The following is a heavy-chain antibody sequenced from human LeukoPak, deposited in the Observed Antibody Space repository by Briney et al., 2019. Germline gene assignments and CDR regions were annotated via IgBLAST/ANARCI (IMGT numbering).Heavy chain of an antibody. J-gene: IGHJ5*02. CDR1: GGSTSSTSYY. CDR2: IYYSGST. CDR3: ARQGQERILKGWFDT. Sequence: PSETLFLTCTVSGGSTSSTSYYWGWIRQPPGRGLEWIGGIYYSGSTYYNPSLKSRVTISVDTSKNQFSLKLNSVTAADTAVYYCARQGQERILKGWFDTWGQGTLVTVSS. D-gene: IGHD1-1*01. V-gene: IGHV4-39*01.